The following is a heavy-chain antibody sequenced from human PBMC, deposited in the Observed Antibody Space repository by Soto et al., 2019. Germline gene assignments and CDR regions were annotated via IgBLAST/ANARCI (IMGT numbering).Heavy chain of an antibody. J-gene: IGHJ4*02. Sequence: QVQLQESGPGLVKPSGTLSLTCTVSGASINSNNWWSWVRQPPGKGLEWIGGVYPGGSTNYNPSLNSRVTISVDKSKNHFSLMLRSMTAADTAVYYCASRLTSDPFDDWGQGTLVTVSS. D-gene: IGHD4-4*01. CDR1: GASINSNNW. CDR2: VYPGGST. V-gene: IGHV4-4*02. CDR3: ASRLTSDPFDD.